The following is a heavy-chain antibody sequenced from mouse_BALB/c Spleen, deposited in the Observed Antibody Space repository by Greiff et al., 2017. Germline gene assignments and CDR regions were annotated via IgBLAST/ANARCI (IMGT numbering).Heavy chain of an antibody. D-gene: IGHD2-14*01. CDR1: GYTFTSYW. V-gene: IGHV1-7*01. CDR3: ARGGYRYDWFAY. Sequence: QVQLQQSGAELAKPGASVKMSCKASGYTFTSYWMHWVKQRPGQGLEWIGYINPSTGYTEYNQKFKDKATLTADKSSSTAYMQLSSLTSEDSAVYYCARGGYRYDWFAYWGQGTLVTVSA. CDR2: INPSTGYT. J-gene: IGHJ3*01.